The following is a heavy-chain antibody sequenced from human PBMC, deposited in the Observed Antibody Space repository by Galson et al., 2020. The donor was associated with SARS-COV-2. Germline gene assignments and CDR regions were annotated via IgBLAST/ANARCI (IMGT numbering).Heavy chain of an antibody. J-gene: IGHJ5*02. CDR1: GDNFDTYA. D-gene: IGHD3-16*01. CDR2: IIPLFGTT. V-gene: IGHV1-69*06. Sequence: SVKVSCKASGDNFDTYAITWVRQAPGQGLEWMGVIIPLFGTTNYAQKFQGRITITADKSTSTAYMELSSLRSEDTAMYYCAPLRGMRPWGQGTLVTVSS. CDR3: APLRGMRP.